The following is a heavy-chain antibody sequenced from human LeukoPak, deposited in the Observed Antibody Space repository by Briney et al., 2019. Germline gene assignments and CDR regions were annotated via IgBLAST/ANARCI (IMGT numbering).Heavy chain of an antibody. CDR1: GGSFGGYY. J-gene: IGHJ5*02. CDR3: ARSGLIVVVPAATAEGYNWFDH. V-gene: IGHV4-34*01. Sequence: SETLSLTCAVYGGSFGGYYCSWIRQPPGKWLEWIGEINHSGSTNYNPSLKSRVTISVDTSKNQFSLKLSSVTAADTAVYYCARSGLIVVVPAATAEGYNWFDHWGQGTLVTVSS. D-gene: IGHD2-2*01. CDR2: INHSGST.